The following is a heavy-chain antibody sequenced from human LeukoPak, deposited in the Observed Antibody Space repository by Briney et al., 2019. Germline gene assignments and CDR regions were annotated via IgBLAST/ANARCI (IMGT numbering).Heavy chain of an antibody. CDR1: GFTVSNNY. D-gene: IGHD1-26*01. V-gene: IGHV3-66*01. CDR2: IYSGGTT. J-gene: IGHJ4*02. Sequence: GGSLRLSCAASGFTVSNNYMSWVRQAPGKGLEWVSVIYSGGTTYYADSVKGRFTISRDNSKNTLYLQMNSLRAEDTAVYYCARDQSIAGPTSADYWGQGTLVTVSS. CDR3: ARDQSIAGPTSADY.